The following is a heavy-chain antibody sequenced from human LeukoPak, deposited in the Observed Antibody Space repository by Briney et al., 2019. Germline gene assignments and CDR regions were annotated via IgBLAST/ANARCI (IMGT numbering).Heavy chain of an antibody. Sequence: SETLSLTCAVYGGSFSGYYWSWIRQPPGKGLEWIGEINHSGSTNYNPSLKSRVTVSVDKSKNQFSLKLSSVTAADTAVYYCARYPVPIERYYYYGMDVWGQGTTVTVSS. CDR2: INHSGST. V-gene: IGHV4-34*01. CDR1: GGSFSGYY. CDR3: ARYPVPIERYYYYGMDV. D-gene: IGHD1-1*01. J-gene: IGHJ6*02.